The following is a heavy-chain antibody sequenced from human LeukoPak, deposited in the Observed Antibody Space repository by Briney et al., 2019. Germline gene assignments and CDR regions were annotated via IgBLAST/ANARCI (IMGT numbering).Heavy chain of an antibody. CDR2: SSDYNGNT. V-gene: IGHV1-18*01. Sequence: ASVNVSCKASGYTFTIYGISWVRHAPGQGHEWMGWSSDYNGNTNNAQKLQGRVTMTTDTSTSTAYMELRSLRSEDTAVDYCARDLYRDSLPVSWFDPWGQGTLVTVSS. CDR3: ARDLYRDSLPVSWFDP. CDR1: GYTFTIYG. J-gene: IGHJ5*02. D-gene: IGHD4-11*01.